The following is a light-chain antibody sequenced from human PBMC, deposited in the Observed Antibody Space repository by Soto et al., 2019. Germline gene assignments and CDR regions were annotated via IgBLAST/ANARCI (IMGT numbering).Light chain of an antibody. Sequence: DIQMTKSPSTLSGSVGDRVTITFRDSQTISSWLAWYQQKPGKAPKIMIYKASTLKSGVPSRFSGSGAGTEFTLTISSLQPDDFATYYCQHYNSYPEAFGQGTKVDNK. J-gene: IGKJ1*01. CDR2: KAS. CDR1: QTISSW. V-gene: IGKV1-5*03. CDR3: QHYNSYPEA.